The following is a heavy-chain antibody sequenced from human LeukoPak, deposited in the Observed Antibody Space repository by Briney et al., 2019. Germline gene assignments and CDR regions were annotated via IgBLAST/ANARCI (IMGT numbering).Heavy chain of an antibody. CDR2: LKSKTDGGTT. CDR3: TTGLYSSSWYGYKH. J-gene: IGHJ1*01. Sequence: GGSLRLSCAASGFTFSNAWMSWVRHAPGKGLEWVGRLKSKTDGGTTDYAAPVKGRFTISRDDSKNTLYLQMNSLKTEDTAVYYCTTGLYSSSWYGYKHWGQRTLVTVSS. CDR1: GFTFSNAW. D-gene: IGHD6-13*01. V-gene: IGHV3-15*01.